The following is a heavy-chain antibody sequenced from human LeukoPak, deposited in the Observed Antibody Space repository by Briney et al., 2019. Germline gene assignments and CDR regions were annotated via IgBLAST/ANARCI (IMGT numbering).Heavy chain of an antibody. J-gene: IGHJ5*02. CDR2: ISSSGGTI. CDR3: ARGGNWFDP. CDR1: GFAFSSYE. V-gene: IGHV3-48*03. D-gene: IGHD3-16*01. Sequence: GGSLRLSCAASGFAFSSYEMNWVRQAPGKGLECVSYISSSGGTISYADSVKGRFTISRDNAKNALYLQMNSLRAEDTANYYCARGGNWFDPWGQGTLVTVSS.